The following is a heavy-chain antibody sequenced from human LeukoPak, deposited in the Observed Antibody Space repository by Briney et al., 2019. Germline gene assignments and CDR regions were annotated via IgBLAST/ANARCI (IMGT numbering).Heavy chain of an antibody. J-gene: IGHJ4*02. CDR3: ARWSYAIGYNYFDY. D-gene: IGHD2-8*01. CDR2: INHSGST. CDR1: GGSISSYY. V-gene: IGHV4-34*01. Sequence: PSETLSLTCTVSGGSISSYYWSWIRQPPGKGLEWIGEINHSGSTNYNPSLKSRVTISVDTSKNQFSLKLSSVTAADTAVYYCARWSYAIGYNYFDYWGQGTLVTVSS.